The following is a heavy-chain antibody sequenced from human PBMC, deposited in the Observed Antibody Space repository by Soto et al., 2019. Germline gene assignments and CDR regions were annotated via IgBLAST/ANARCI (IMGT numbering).Heavy chain of an antibody. CDR1: GYKFTGYG. J-gene: IGHJ6*02. CDR2: ISAYTGNT. Sequence: ASVKVSCKASGYKFTGYGISWVRQAPGQGLEWMGWISAYTGNTNYARKFRDRFTMTIDTSANTAYMDLRSLRSDDTAMYYCARDRVQGVVTAHYSGMDVWGLVTMVTVSS. CDR3: ARDRVQGVVTAHYSGMDV. D-gene: IGHD3-22*01. V-gene: IGHV1-18*01.